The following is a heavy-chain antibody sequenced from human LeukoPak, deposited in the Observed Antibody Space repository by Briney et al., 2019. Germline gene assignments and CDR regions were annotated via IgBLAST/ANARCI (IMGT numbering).Heavy chain of an antibody. CDR2: SSGSGGST. V-gene: IGHV3-23*01. Sequence: PGGSLRLSCAACGFTFSSYAMSLVRQAPGKGLEWVSASSGSGGSTYYADSVKGRFTISRDNSKNTLYLQMNSLRAEDTAVYYCANDRARITIFGVVITHMDVWGQGTTVTVSS. J-gene: IGHJ6*02. CDR1: GFTFSSYA. D-gene: IGHD3-3*01. CDR3: ANDRARITIFGVVITHMDV.